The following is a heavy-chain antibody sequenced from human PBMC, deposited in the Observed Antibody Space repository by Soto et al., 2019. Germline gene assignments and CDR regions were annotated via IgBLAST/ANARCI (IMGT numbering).Heavy chain of an antibody. CDR3: ARSVRGYVTLTTVTYNYGMDV. CDR2: ISAYNGNT. J-gene: IGHJ6*02. CDR1: GYTFTSYG. D-gene: IGHD4-17*01. V-gene: IGHV1-18*04. Sequence: ASVKVSCKASGYTFTSYGISWVRQAPGQGIGWMGWISAYNGNTNYAQKLQGRVTMTTYTSTSTAYMELRCLRSDDTAVYYCARSVRGYVTLTTVTYNYGMDVWGQGTTVTVSS.